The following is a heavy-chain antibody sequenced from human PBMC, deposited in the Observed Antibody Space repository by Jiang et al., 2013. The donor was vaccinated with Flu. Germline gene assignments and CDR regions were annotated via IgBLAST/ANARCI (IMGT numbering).Heavy chain of an antibody. V-gene: IGHV1-69*01. CDR3: ARDLNSGYDYRDNAFDV. Sequence: CKASGGTFRSDTFNWVRQAPGQGLERLGGLTPMYGTTNYVEKFQGRVRITADESTRTVYLELRSLRSEDSAVYYCARDLNSGYDYRDNAFDVWGPGTTVTVS. CDR1: GGTFRSDT. CDR2: LTPMYGTT. D-gene: IGHD5-12*01. J-gene: IGHJ3*01.